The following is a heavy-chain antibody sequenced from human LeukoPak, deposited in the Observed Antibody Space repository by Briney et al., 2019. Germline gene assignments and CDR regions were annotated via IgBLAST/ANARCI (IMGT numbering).Heavy chain of an antibody. CDR1: GFTFSRYV. CDR2: ISSNGGRT. Sequence: GGSLRLSCSASGFTFSRYVMYWVRQAPGKGLEYVSAISSNGGRTYYADSVKGGFNISRDNSKNTLYLQMSSLRAEDTAVYYCVKGGTTVVTPFDYWGQGTLVTVSS. D-gene: IGHD4-23*01. CDR3: VKGGTTVVTPFDY. J-gene: IGHJ4*02. V-gene: IGHV3-64D*06.